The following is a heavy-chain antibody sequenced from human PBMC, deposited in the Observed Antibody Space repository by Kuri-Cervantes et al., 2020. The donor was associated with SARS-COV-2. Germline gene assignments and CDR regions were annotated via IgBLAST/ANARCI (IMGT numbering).Heavy chain of an antibody. Sequence: GGSLRLSCKASGYTFTSYGISWVRQAPGQGLEWMGWISAYNGNTNYAQKLQGRVTMTTDTSTSTAYMELRSLRSDDTAVYYCARDGGGDCTNGVCSLHGMDVWGQGTTVTVSS. CDR1: GYTFTSYG. V-gene: IGHV1-18*01. D-gene: IGHD2-8*01. CDR2: ISAYNGNT. CDR3: ARDGGGDCTNGVCSLHGMDV. J-gene: IGHJ6*02.